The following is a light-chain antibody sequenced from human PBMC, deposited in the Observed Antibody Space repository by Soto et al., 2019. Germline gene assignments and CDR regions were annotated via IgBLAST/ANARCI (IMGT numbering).Light chain of an antibody. CDR3: AAWDDSLNGRV. V-gene: IGLV1-44*01. Sequence: QSVLTRPPSASGTPGQRVTISCSGSNSNIGSNTVNWYQQLPGTAPKLLIYYDNLRPSGVPDRISGSKSGTSASLAISGLQSDDEADYYCAAWDDSLNGRVFGTGTTVTVL. CDR1: NSNIGSNT. J-gene: IGLJ1*01. CDR2: YDN.